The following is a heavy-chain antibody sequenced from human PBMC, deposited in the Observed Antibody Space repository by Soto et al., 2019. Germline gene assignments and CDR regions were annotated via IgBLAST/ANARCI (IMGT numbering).Heavy chain of an antibody. Sequence: ASVKVSCKASGGTFSSYAISWVRQAPGQGLEWMGGIIPIFGTANYAQKFQGRVTITADESTSTAYMELSSLRSEDTAVYYCARSVYGSGRYNWFDPWGQGTLVTVSS. CDR2: IIPIFGTA. J-gene: IGHJ5*02. V-gene: IGHV1-69*13. D-gene: IGHD3-10*01. CDR1: GGTFSSYA. CDR3: ARSVYGSGRYNWFDP.